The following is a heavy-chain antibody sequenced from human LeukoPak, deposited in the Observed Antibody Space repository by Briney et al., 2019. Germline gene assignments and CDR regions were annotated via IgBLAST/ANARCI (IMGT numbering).Heavy chain of an antibody. CDR3: ARDQGGEQSY. Sequence: GGSLRLSCAASGFTFSTYAMTWVRQAPGKGLEWVSDISGSGGSAYYADSVKGRFTISRDNSKSTLYLQMNSLRAEDTAVYYCARDQGGEQSYWGQGTLVTVSS. J-gene: IGHJ4*02. D-gene: IGHD3-16*01. CDR2: ISGSGGSA. CDR1: GFTFSTYA. V-gene: IGHV3-23*01.